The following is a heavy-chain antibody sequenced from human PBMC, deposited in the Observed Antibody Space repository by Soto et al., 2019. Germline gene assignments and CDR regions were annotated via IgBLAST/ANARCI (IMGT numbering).Heavy chain of an antibody. J-gene: IGHJ4*02. CDR2: ISYDGSNK. Sequence: PGGSLRLSCAASGFTFSSYGMHWVRQAPGKGLEWVAVISYDGSNKYYADSVKGRFTTSRDNSKNTLYLQMNSLRAEDTAVYYCAKDSREQQLAYWGQGTLVTVSS. CDR3: AKDSREQQLAY. V-gene: IGHV3-30*18. CDR1: GFTFSSYG. D-gene: IGHD6-13*01.